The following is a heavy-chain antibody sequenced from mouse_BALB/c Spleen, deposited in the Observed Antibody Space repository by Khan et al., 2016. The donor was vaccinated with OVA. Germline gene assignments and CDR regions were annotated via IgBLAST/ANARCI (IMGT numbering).Heavy chain of an antibody. V-gene: IGHV3-2*02. Sequence: EVQLQESGPGLVKPSQSLSLTCTVTGYSITSEFAWNWIRQFPGNKLEWMGYISYSGNTRYNPSLKSLISITRVTSRNQFFLQLNSVTTEDTATYYCARKDYYDYDPFPYWGQGTLVTVSA. J-gene: IGHJ3*01. D-gene: IGHD2-4*01. CDR1: GYSITSEFA. CDR2: ISYSGNT. CDR3: ARKDYYDYDPFPY.